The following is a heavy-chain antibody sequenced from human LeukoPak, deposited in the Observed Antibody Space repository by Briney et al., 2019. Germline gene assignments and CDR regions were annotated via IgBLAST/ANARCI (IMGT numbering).Heavy chain of an antibody. V-gene: IGHV3-74*01. D-gene: IGHD5/OR15-5a*01. Sequence: GGSLRLSCAASGFTFSSTWMHCVRQAPGKGLLWVARINTDGSSTIYADSVKGRFTISRGNVKNTLYLQMDSLRAEDTAAYYCATSPSTESHWGQGTLVTVSS. CDR3: ATSPSTESH. J-gene: IGHJ4*02. CDR1: GFTFSSTW. CDR2: INTDGSST.